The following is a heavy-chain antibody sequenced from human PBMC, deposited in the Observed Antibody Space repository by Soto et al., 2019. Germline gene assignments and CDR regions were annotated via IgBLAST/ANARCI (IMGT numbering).Heavy chain of an antibody. J-gene: IGHJ4*02. D-gene: IGHD3-16*01. CDR3: ASQGDRLY. Sequence: GESLKISCAASGFTFSSYSMNWVRQAPGKGLEWVSSISSSSSYIYYADSVKGRFTISRDNAKNSLYLQMNSLRAEDTAVYYCASQGDRLYWGQGTLVTVSS. V-gene: IGHV3-21*01. CDR2: ISSSSSYI. CDR1: GFTFSSYS.